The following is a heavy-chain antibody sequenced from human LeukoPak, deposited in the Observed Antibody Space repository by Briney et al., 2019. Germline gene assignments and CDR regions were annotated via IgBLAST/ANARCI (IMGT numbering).Heavy chain of an antibody. V-gene: IGHV3-9*01. CDR3: GKAKRYSSSWYYDY. Sequence: GGSLRLSCAASGFTFDDYAMHWVRQAPGKGLEWVSGISWNSGSIGYADSVKGRFTISRDNAKNSLYLQMNSLRAEDTALYYCGKAKRYSSSWYYDYWGQGTLVTVSS. J-gene: IGHJ4*02. D-gene: IGHD6-13*01. CDR1: GFTFDDYA. CDR2: ISWNSGSI.